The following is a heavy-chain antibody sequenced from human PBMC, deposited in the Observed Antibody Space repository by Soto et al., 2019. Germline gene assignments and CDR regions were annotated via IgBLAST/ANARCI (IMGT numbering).Heavy chain of an antibody. V-gene: IGHV4-39*01. J-gene: IGHJ4*02. CDR1: GGSISSSSYY. Sequence: SETLSLTCTVSGGSISSSSYYWGWIRQPPGKGLEWIGSIYYSGSTYYNPSLKSRVTISVDTSKNQFSLKLSSVTAADTAVYYCARHARSAGSGSTLFDYWGQGTLVTVSS. CDR3: ARHARSAGSGSTLFDY. CDR2: IYYSGST. D-gene: IGHD3-10*01.